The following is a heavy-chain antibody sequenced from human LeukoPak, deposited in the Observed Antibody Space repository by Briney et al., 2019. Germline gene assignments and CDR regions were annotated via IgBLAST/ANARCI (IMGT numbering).Heavy chain of an antibody. CDR2: IIPIFGTA. Sequence: ASVKVSCKASGGTFISYTINWVRQAPGQGLEWMGGIIPIFGTANYAQKFQGRVTITADESTSTAYMELSSQRSEDTAVYYCARENGYDRDRELTLWGQGTLVTVSS. V-gene: IGHV1-69*13. CDR3: ARENGYDRDRELTL. CDR1: GGTFISYT. D-gene: IGHD5-12*01. J-gene: IGHJ4*02.